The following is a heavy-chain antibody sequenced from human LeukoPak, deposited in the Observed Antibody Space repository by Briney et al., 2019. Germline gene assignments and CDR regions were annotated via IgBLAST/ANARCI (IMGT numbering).Heavy chain of an antibody. V-gene: IGHV4-39*07. CDR1: GGSISSGRYD. CDR2: INHSGST. J-gene: IGHJ4*02. D-gene: IGHD3-10*01. CDR3: ARTPIVRGVPKFDY. Sequence: PSQTLSLTCTVSGGSISSGRYDWGWISQAPGKGLEWIGEINHSGSTNYNPSLKSRVTISVDTSKNQFSLKLSSVTAADTAVYYCARTPIVRGVPKFDYWGQGTLVTVSS.